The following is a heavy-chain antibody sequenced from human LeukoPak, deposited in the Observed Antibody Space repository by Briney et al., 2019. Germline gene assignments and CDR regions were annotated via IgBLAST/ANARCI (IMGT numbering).Heavy chain of an antibody. V-gene: IGHV1-69*01. CDR2: IIPIFGTA. Sequence: ASVKVSCKASGGTFSSYAISWVRQAPGQGLEWMGGIIPIFGTANYAQKFRGRVTITADESTSTAYMELSSLRSEDTAVYYCARSYYDSSGLDYWGQGTLVTVSS. D-gene: IGHD3-22*01. J-gene: IGHJ4*02. CDR1: GGTFSSYA. CDR3: ARSYYDSSGLDY.